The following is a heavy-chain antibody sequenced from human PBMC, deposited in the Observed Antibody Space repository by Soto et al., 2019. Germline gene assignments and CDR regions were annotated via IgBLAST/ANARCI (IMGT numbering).Heavy chain of an antibody. CDR2: IIPIFGTA. V-gene: IGHV1-69*06. J-gene: IGHJ4*02. CDR3: ARLGGCAGVPHY. D-gene: IGHD2-8*01. CDR1: VGTFSSYA. Sequence: QVQRVQSGSEVKKPGSSVKVSCKASVGTFSSYAISWVRQAPGQGLESMGGIIPIFGTANYAQKFQGRVTMNAAKSTSKAYMELSSLRAEDTAVYYCARLGGCAGVPHYWGQGTLVTVSS.